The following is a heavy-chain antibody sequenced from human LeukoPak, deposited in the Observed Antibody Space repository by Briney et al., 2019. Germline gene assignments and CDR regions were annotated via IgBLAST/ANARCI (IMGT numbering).Heavy chain of an antibody. CDR2: SRGSGGST. CDR3: AKDRGGSYLSHYYFDY. Sequence: GGSLRLSCAAAGVTFSSGAMSWVRQAPGKGLEWVSASRGSGGSTYYAESVKGRFTISRDNSNNTLYLQMNSLRAEDTAVYYCAKDRGGSYLSHYYFDYWGQGTLVTVSS. CDR1: GVTFSSGA. V-gene: IGHV3-23*01. D-gene: IGHD1-26*01. J-gene: IGHJ4*02.